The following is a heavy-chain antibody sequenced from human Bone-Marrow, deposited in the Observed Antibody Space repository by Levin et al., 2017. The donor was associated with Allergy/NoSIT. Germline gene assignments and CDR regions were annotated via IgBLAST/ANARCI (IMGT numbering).Heavy chain of an antibody. CDR2: INHSGST. V-gene: IGHV4-34*01. D-gene: IGHD2-2*02. Sequence: SSETLSLTCAVYGGSFSGYYWSWIRQPPGKGLEWIGEINHSGSTNYNPSLKSRVTISVDTSKNQFSLKLSSVTAADTAVYYCARGLGCSSTSCYTGYYYYGMDVWGQGTTVTVSS. J-gene: IGHJ6*02. CDR3: ARGLGCSSTSCYTGYYYYGMDV. CDR1: GGSFSGYY.